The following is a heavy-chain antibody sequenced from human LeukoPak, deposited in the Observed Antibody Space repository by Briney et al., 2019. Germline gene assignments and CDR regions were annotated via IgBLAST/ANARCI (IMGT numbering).Heavy chain of an antibody. V-gene: IGHV3-9*01. J-gene: IGHJ4*02. Sequence: GRSLRLSCAASGFTFDGYAMHWVRQAPGKGLEWVSGISWNSGSIGYADSVKGRFTISRDNAKNSLYLQMNSLRAEDTALYYCAKDMRGFDYWGQGTLVTVSS. CDR3: AKDMRGFDY. CDR2: ISWNSGSI. CDR1: GFTFDGYA.